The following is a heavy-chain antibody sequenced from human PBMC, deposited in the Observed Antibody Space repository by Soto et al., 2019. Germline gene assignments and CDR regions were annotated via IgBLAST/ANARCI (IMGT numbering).Heavy chain of an antibody. V-gene: IGHV4-30-2*01. D-gene: IGHD2-15*01. CDR2: IYHSGST. CDR1: GGSISSCGYS. J-gene: IGHJ3*02. Sequence: QLQLQESGSGLVKPSQTLSLTCAVSGGSISSCGYSWSWIRQPPGKGLEWIGYIYHSGSTYYNPSLKSRVTISLDRSKNQFSLKLSSVTAADTAVYYCARAPAYCSGGSCYVGAFDIWGQVTMVTVSS. CDR3: ARAPAYCSGGSCYVGAFDI.